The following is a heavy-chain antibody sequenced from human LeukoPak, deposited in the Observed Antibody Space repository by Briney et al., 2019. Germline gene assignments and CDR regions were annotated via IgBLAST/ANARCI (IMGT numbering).Heavy chain of an antibody. J-gene: IGHJ4*02. D-gene: IGHD1-1*01. CDR1: GFTFSSYG. V-gene: IGHV3-30*18. Sequence: GGSLRLSCVASGFTFSSYGMHWARQAPGKGPEWVAVISYDGSDRYYANFVKGRFTISRDNSKNTLFLQTNSMRPEDTAVYYCAKGVSRGVDPTGLEYWGQGTLVTVSS. CDR3: AKGVSRGVDPTGLEY. CDR2: ISYDGSDR.